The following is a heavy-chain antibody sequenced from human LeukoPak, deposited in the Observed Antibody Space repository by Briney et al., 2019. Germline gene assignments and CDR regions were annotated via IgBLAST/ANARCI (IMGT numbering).Heavy chain of an antibody. CDR3: ARAHRVTGTNLGYASLDY. CDR1: GGTFSSYA. V-gene: IGHV1-69*13. J-gene: IGHJ4*02. CDR2: IIPIFGTA. Sequence: SVKVSCKASGGTFSSYAISWVRQAPGQGLEWMGGIIPIFGTANYAQTFQGRVTITADESTSTAYMELSSLRSEDTAVYYCARAHRVTGTNLGYASLDYWGQGTLVTVSS. D-gene: IGHD1-20*01.